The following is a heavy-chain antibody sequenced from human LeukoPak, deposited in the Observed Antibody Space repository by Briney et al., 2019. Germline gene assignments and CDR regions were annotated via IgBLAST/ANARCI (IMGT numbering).Heavy chain of an antibody. Sequence: SETLSLTCAVYGGSFSGYYWSWIRQPPGKGLEWIGEINHSGSTNYNPSLKSRVTMSLDTSKNQFSLKLSSVTAADTAVYYCARMIRQQLLYYFDYWSQGTLVTVSS. CDR2: INHSGST. CDR3: ARMIRQQLLYYFDY. D-gene: IGHD6-13*01. V-gene: IGHV4-34*01. CDR1: GGSFSGYY. J-gene: IGHJ4*02.